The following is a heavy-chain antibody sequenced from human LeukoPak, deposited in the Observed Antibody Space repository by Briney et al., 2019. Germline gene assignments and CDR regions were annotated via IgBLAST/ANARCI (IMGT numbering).Heavy chain of an antibody. Sequence: ASVKVSCKASGYTFTGYYMHWVRQAPGQGLEWMGWINPNSGGTNYAQKFQGRVTMTRDTSISTAYMELSGLRSDDTAVYYCARDGHDYGDYGSWFDPWGQGTLVTVSS. V-gene: IGHV1-2*02. D-gene: IGHD4-17*01. CDR1: GYTFTGYY. CDR2: INPNSGGT. J-gene: IGHJ5*02. CDR3: ARDGHDYGDYGSWFDP.